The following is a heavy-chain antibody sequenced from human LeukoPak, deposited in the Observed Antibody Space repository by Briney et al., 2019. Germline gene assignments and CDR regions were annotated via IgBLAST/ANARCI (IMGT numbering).Heavy chain of an antibody. CDR1: GFTFSSYS. V-gene: IGHV3-30*04. CDR2: ISYDGSNK. CDR3: ARARGYYDSSGYIY. Sequence: GRCLTLSCAASGFTFSSYSMHWVRQAPGKGLEWVAVISYDGSNKYYADSVKGRFTISRDNSKNTLYLQMNSLRAEDTAVYYCARARGYYDSSGYIYWGQGTLVTVSS. J-gene: IGHJ4*02. D-gene: IGHD3-22*01.